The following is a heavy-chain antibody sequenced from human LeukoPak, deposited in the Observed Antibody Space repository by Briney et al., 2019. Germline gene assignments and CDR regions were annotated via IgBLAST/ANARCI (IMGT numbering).Heavy chain of an antibody. CDR3: ARDNADYASGGDWFDP. D-gene: IGHD3-10*01. CDR1: GGSISGYY. J-gene: IGHJ5*02. Sequence: SETLSLTCTVSGGSISGYYWTWIRQPPGKGLEWIGYVYHSGGASYNPSLKSRVTIAVDTSKNQFSLKLTSVTAADTAVYYCARDNADYASGGDWFDPWGQGTLVTVSS. CDR2: VYHSGGA. V-gene: IGHV4-59*01.